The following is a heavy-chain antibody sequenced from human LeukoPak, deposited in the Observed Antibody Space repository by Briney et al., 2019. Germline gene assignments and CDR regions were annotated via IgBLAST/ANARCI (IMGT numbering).Heavy chain of an antibody. D-gene: IGHD3-22*01. V-gene: IGHV3-9*01. CDR2: ISWNSGSI. CDR1: GFTFDDYA. J-gene: IGHJ3*02. Sequence: GRSLRLSCAASGFTFDDYAMHWVRQAPGKGLEWVSGISWNSGSIGYANSVKGRFTISRDNAKTSLYLEMNSLRTEDTASYYCARGHYYDSSGYPGAFDIWGKGTMVTVSS. CDR3: ARGHYYDSSGYPGAFDI.